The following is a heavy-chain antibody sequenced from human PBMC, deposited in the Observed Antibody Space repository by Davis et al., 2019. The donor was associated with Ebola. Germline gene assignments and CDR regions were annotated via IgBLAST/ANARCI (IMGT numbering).Heavy chain of an antibody. CDR3: ASNGADY. D-gene: IGHD1-26*01. CDR2: IYYSGST. V-gene: IGHV4-39*01. CDR1: GGSISSSSYY. Sequence: GSLRLSCTVSGGSISSSSYYWGWIRQPPGKGLEWIGSIYYSGSTYYNPSLKSRVTISVDTSKNQFSLKLSSVTAADTAVYYCASNGADYWGQGTLVTVSS. J-gene: IGHJ4*02.